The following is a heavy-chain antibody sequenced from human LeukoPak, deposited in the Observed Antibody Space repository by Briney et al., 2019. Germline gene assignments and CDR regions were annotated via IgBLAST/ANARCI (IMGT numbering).Heavy chain of an antibody. D-gene: IGHD6-19*01. V-gene: IGHV3-30*02. CDR3: AKVHLSPSGWYYFDY. CDR2: IRYDGSNK. CDR1: GFTFSSYE. J-gene: IGHJ4*02. Sequence: GGSLRLSCAASGFTFSSYEMNWVRQAPGKGLEWVAFIRYDGSNKYYADSVKGRFTISRDNSKNTLYLQMNSLRAEDTAVYYCAKVHLSPSGWYYFDYWGQGTLVTVSS.